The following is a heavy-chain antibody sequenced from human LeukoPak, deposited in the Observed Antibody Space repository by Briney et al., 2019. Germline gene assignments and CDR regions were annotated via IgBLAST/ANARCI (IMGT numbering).Heavy chain of an antibody. CDR3: ARGGGGYSWYFDL. D-gene: IGHD5-12*01. CDR2: IYYSGST. J-gene: IGHJ2*01. Sequence: SQTLSLTCTVSGGSISSGGYYWSWIRQPPGKGLEWIGYIYYSGSTYYTPSLKNRVTISVATSKNQFSLRLSSVTAVDTAVYYCARGGGGYSWYFDLWGRGTLVTVSS. V-gene: IGHV4-31*03. CDR1: GGSISSGGYY.